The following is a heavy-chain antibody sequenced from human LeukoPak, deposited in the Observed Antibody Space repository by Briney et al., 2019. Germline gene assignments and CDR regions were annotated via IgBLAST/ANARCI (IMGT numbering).Heavy chain of an antibody. D-gene: IGHD5-12*01. CDR3: ARDRGGYEFFDS. CDR1: GFTFSNYS. V-gene: IGHV3-48*02. J-gene: IGHJ4*02. Sequence: GGSLRLSCAASGFTFSNYSMNWVRQAPGKGLEWVSYISTRSGTIYYTDSVKGRFTISRDNAKNSLYLQMNSLRDEDTAVYYCARDRGGYEFFDSWGQGILVTVSS. CDR2: ISTRSGTI.